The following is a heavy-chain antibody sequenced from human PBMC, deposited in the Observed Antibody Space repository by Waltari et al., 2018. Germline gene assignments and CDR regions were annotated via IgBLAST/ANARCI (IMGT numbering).Heavy chain of an antibody. CDR2: IIPIFGTA. Sequence: QVQLVQSGAEVKKPGSSVKVSCKASGGTFSSYAISWVRQAPGQGLEWMGGIIPIFGTANYAQKFQGRVTITTDESTSTAYMELSSLRSEDTAVYYCARALSDSGGYYYPEGVAFDIWGQGTMVTVSS. V-gene: IGHV1-69*05. CDR3: ARALSDSGGYYYPEGVAFDI. CDR1: GGTFSSYA. J-gene: IGHJ3*02. D-gene: IGHD3-22*01.